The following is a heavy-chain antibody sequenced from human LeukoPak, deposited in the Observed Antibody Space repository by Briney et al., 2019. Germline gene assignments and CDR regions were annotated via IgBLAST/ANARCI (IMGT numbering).Heavy chain of an antibody. D-gene: IGHD3-22*01. CDR3: AKDSYYSDSSGSYYY. CDR2: ISGSGVST. V-gene: IGHV3-23*01. Sequence: GGSLRLSCAASGFTFSSYAMTWVRQAPGEGLEWVSGISGSGVSTHYADSVKGRFTVSRDNSKNTVYLQMNSLRAEDTAIYYCAKDSYYSDSSGSYYYWGQGTLVTVSS. J-gene: IGHJ4*02. CDR1: GFTFSSYA.